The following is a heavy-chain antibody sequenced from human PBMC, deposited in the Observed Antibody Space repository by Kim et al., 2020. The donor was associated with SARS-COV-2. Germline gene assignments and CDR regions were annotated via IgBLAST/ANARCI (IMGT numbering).Heavy chain of an antibody. CDR1: GGSFSGYY. Sequence: SETLSLTCAVYGGSFSGYYWSWIRQPPGKGLEWIGEINHSGSTNYNPSLKSRVTISVDTSKNQFSLKLSSVTAADTAVYYCAREKGYCSSTSCRNWFDPWGQGTLVTVSS. CDR3: AREKGYCSSTSCRNWFDP. D-gene: IGHD2-2*01. V-gene: IGHV4-34*01. J-gene: IGHJ5*02. CDR2: INHSGST.